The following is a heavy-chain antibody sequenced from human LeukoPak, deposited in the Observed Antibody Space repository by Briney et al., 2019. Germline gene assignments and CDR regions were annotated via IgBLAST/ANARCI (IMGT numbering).Heavy chain of an antibody. CDR3: ARAVGSFDWLPLFDY. J-gene: IGHJ4*02. CDR1: GGSISSYY. D-gene: IGHD3-9*01. V-gene: IGHV4-59*08. Sequence: SETLSLTCSVSGGSISSYYWNWIRQPPGKGLEWIGNIYHSGITYYTPSLKSRVTISVDTSKNQSYLKLSSVTAADTAVYYCARAVGSFDWLPLFDYWGQGTLVTVSS. CDR2: IYHSGIT.